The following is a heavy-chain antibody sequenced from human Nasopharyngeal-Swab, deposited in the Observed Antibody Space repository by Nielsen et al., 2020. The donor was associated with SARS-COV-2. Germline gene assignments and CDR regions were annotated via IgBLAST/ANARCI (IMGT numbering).Heavy chain of an antibody. CDR3: ATSTVVVATNWFDP. Sequence: ASVKVSCKVSGYTLTELSMHCVRQAPGKGLEWMGGFDPEDGETIYAQKFQGRVTMTDDTSTDTAYMELSSLRSEDTAVYYFATSTVVVATNWFDPWGQGTLVTVSS. CDR2: FDPEDGET. J-gene: IGHJ5*02. D-gene: IGHD2-15*01. CDR1: GYTLTELS. V-gene: IGHV1-24*01.